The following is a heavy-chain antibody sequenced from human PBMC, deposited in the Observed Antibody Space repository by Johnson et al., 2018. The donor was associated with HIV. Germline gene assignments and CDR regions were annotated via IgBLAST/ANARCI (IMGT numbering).Heavy chain of an antibody. Sequence: QVQLVESGGGVVQPGRSLRLSCAASGFTFSTYAMHWVRQAPGKGLEWVALISYDGSNKYYADSVKGRFTISRDNSKNTLYLQMNSLRAEDTAVYYCAKFHGSSASDAFDIWGQGTMVTVSS. D-gene: IGHD2-2*01. J-gene: IGHJ3*02. CDR1: GFTFSTYA. CDR3: AKFHGSSASDAFDI. V-gene: IGHV3-30-3*02. CDR2: ISYDGSNK.